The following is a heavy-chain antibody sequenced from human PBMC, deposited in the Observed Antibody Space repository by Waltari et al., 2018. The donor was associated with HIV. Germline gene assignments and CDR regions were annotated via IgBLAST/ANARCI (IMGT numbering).Heavy chain of an antibody. J-gene: IGHJ6*02. V-gene: IGHV3-30*18. CDR1: GFNFSSYA. CDR2: KSYDGRNK. D-gene: IGHD3-10*01. Sequence: QVHLVESGGGVVQPGRSLSLSCAASGFNFSSYAMHWVRQAPGKGLEWVAIKSYDGRNKYYADSVKGRFTISRDNSKNTLYLQMNSLRAEDTAVYYCAKEAGLWFGELPPSSYYYYYYGLDVWGQGP. CDR3: AKEAGLWFGELPPSSYYYYYYGLDV.